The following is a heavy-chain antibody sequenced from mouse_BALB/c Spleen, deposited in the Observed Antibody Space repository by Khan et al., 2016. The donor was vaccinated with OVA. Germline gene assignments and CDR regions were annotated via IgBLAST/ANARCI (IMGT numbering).Heavy chain of an antibody. CDR1: GYTFTKYW. V-gene: IGHV1-7*01. CDR3: VNHSSSSAWFNY. Sequence: VQLQESGAELAKPGASVKMSCKASGYTFTKYWMHWVKQRPGQGLEWIGYINPSTGYTEYNQKFKDKATLTADKSSSTAYMQLNSLTAEDSAVYCCVNHSSSSAWFNYWGQGTLVTVSA. J-gene: IGHJ3*01. D-gene: IGHD1-1*01. CDR2: INPSTGYT.